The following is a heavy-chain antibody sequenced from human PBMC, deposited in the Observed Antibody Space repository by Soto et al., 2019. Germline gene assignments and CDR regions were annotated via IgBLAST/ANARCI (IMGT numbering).Heavy chain of an antibody. V-gene: IGHV4-30-2*01. D-gene: IGHD3-10*01. J-gene: IGHJ4*02. CDR1: GASITYGAYS. CDR2: INHLETT. CDR3: ARGGGFDSFDY. Sequence: LSLTCTVSGASITYGAYSWSWIRQTPGKGLEWIGYINHLETTFYNPSFESRLTLSIDRTKNQFSLNLKSMSAADRAVYFCARGGGFDSFDYWRQGILVTVSS.